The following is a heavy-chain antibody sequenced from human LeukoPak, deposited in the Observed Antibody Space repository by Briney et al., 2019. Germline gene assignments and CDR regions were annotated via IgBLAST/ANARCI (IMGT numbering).Heavy chain of an antibody. D-gene: IGHD2-21*02. Sequence: GGSLRLSCAASGFTVSSYYMSWVRQAPGKGLEWVSAISGSGGSTYYADSVKGRFTISRDNSKNTLYLQMNSLRAEDTAVYYCAKAGAYCGGDCYFDYWGQGTLVTVSS. CDR1: GFTVSSYY. V-gene: IGHV3-23*01. CDR3: AKAGAYCGGDCYFDY. CDR2: ISGSGGST. J-gene: IGHJ4*02.